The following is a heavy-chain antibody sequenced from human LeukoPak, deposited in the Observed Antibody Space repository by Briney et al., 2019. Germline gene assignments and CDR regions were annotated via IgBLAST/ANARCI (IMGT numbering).Heavy chain of an antibody. J-gene: IGHJ4*02. Sequence: GGSLRLSCADSGFTFSSYGMHWVRQAPGKGLEWVAVIWYDGSNKYYADSVKGRFTISRDNSKNTLYLQMNSLRAEDTAVYYCARAGEPIVGAQFDYWGQGTLVTVSS. D-gene: IGHD1-26*01. CDR2: IWYDGSNK. V-gene: IGHV3-33*08. CDR3: ARAGEPIVGAQFDY. CDR1: GFTFSSYG.